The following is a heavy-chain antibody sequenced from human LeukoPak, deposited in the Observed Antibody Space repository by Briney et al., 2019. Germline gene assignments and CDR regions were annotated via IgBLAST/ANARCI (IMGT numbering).Heavy chain of an antibody. Sequence: GGSLRLSSAPSRFTFCRDRMSWVREAPEKGGWWGANIKQDGGEKYYVDPVKGRFTISRDNAKNSLYLQMNSLRAEDTAVYYCAREGSSSWSHYYYYYYMDVWGKGATVTVSS. D-gene: IGHD6-13*01. V-gene: IGHV3-7*01. CDR3: AREGSSSWSHYYYYYYMDV. CDR2: IKQDGGEK. CDR1: RFTFCRDR. J-gene: IGHJ6*03.